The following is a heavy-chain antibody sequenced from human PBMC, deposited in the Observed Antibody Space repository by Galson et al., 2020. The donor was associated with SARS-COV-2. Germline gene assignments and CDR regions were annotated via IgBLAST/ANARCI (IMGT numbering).Heavy chain of an antibody. J-gene: IGHJ4*02. CDR1: GFTFSTYG. CDR2: ISGSGGIT. D-gene: IGHD3-10*01. Sequence: GGSLRLSCAASGFTFSTYGMSWVRQAPGKGLEWVSAISGSGGITYYADSVKGRFTISRDNSKNTLFLQMNSLSPDETAVYYCAKSLGSGSYNHFDYWGQGTLVTVSP. CDR3: AKSLGSGSYNHFDY. V-gene: IGHV3-23*01.